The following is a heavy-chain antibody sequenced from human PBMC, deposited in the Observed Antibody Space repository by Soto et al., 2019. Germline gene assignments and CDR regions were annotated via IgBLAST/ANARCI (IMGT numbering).Heavy chain of an antibody. CDR1: GYTFSNYA. J-gene: IGHJ4*02. CDR3: ARAISITLAAPPX. Sequence: ASVKVSCKTSGYTFSNYAISWVRQAPGQGLEWMGCVSPYNGNANYTEKFKGRVSMTTETSTTTAYMELTSLTSDDTAIYYCARAISITLAAPPXWGQVTLVTVSX. V-gene: IGHV1-18*04. CDR2: VSPYNGNA. D-gene: IGHD3-3*01.